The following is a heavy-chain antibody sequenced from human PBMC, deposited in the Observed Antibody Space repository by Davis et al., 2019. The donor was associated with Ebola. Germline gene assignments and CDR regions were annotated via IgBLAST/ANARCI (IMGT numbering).Heavy chain of an antibody. CDR1: GSSFSGYY. Sequence: SDTLCPTCPVLGSSFSGYYWSWFPQPPGKGLEWIGEINHSGSTNYNPSLKSRVTISVDTSKNQFSLNLKSVTAADTAVYYCASLSPDGMDVWGQGTTVTVSS. CDR2: INHSGST. CDR3: ASLSPDGMDV. V-gene: IGHV4-34*01. J-gene: IGHJ6*02.